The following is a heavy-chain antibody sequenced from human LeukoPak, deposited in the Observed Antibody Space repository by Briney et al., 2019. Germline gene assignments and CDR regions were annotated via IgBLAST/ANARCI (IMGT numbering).Heavy chain of an antibody. CDR3: AKDTDSYGTFDY. Sequence: GGSLRLSCAASGFTFDDDAMHWVRQAPGKGLEWVSGISWNSGSIGYADSVKGRFTISRDNAKNSLYLQMNSLRAEDTALYYCAKDTDSYGTFDYWGQGTLVTVSS. CDR1: GFTFDDDA. V-gene: IGHV3-9*01. D-gene: IGHD5-18*01. CDR2: ISWNSGSI. J-gene: IGHJ4*02.